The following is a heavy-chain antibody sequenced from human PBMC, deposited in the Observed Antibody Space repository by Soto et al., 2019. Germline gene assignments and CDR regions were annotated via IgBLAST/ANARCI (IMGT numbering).Heavy chain of an antibody. J-gene: IGHJ4*02. D-gene: IGHD5-12*01. CDR2: INPNTRGT. CDR1: GYIFTDYY. V-gene: IGHV1-2*02. CDR3: ARDRYSGYNSQFDY. Sequence: ASVKVSCKASGYIFTDYYIHWVRQAPGQGLEWMGWINPNTRGTHSAQRFQGRVTMTRDTSISTAYMELSSLRSDDSAVYYCARDRYSGYNSQFDYWGQGTLVTVSS.